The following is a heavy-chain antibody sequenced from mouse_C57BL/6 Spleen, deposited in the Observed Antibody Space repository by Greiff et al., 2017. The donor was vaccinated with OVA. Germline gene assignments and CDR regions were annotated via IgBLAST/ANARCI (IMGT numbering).Heavy chain of an antibody. J-gene: IGHJ3*01. V-gene: IGHV5-12*01. Sequence: EVQGVESGGGLVQPGGSLKLSCAASGFTFSDYYMYWVRQTPEKRLEWVAYISNGGGSTYYPDTVKGRFTISRDNAKNTLYLQMSRLKSEDTAMYYCARHGDGNYAFAYWGQGTLVTVSA. CDR1: GFTFSDYY. CDR2: ISNGGGST. D-gene: IGHD2-1*01. CDR3: ARHGDGNYAFAY.